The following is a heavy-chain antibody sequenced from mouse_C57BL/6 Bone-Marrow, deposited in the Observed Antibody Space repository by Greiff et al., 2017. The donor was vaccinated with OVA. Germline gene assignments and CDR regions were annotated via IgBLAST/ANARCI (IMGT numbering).Heavy chain of an antibody. CDR1: GYTFTSYW. V-gene: IGHV1-64*01. D-gene: IGHD1-2*01. CDR3: AELLRPHYFDY. J-gene: IGHJ2*01. Sequence: QVQLQQPGAELVKPGASVKLSCKASGYTFTSYWMHWVKQRPGQGLEWIGMIHPNSGSTNYNEKFKSKATLTVDKSSSTAYMQLSSLTSEKSSVYYCAELLRPHYFDYWGQGTTLTVSS. CDR2: IHPNSGST.